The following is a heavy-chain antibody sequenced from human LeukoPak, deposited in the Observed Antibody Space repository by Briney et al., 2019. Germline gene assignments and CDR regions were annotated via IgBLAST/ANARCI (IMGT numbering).Heavy chain of an antibody. D-gene: IGHD3-10*01. CDR3: ARDHRGFYYGSGNYYYLDV. V-gene: IGHV1-69*13. CDR2: ILPVFGTS. J-gene: IGHJ6*03. Sequence: ASVKVSCKASRGTYNNYAITWVRQAPGQGLEWVGGILPVFGTSNYAQRFQGRVTITADESTGTTYMELSSLRSEDTAVYYCARDHRGFYYGSGNYYYLDVWGKGTTVTVSS. CDR1: RGTYNNYA.